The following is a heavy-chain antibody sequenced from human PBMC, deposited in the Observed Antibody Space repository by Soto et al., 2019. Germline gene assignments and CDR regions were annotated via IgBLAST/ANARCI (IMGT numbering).Heavy chain of an antibody. CDR3: ARKPDVDTAKFGGGYVFDV. CDR2: IYHSGSP. CDR1: SCSIFTTNW. V-gene: IGHV4-4*02. D-gene: IGHD3-16*01. Sequence: QVQLQESGPGLVKPSGTLSLTCAASSCSIFTTNWWCWVRQSPGRGLQWIGDIYHSGSPRYNPSLNDQVSISIDKSKYRFFLNLTSVHAADTAVYSCARKPDVDTAKFGGGYVFDVWRQGTMDTVSS. J-gene: IGHJ3*01.